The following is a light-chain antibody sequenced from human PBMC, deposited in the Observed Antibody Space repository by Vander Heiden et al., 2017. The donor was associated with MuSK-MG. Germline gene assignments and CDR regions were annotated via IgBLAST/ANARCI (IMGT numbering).Light chain of an antibody. Sequence: DIQMTQSPSSLSASVGDRVTITCRASQSISSYLNWYQQKPGKAPKLLIYAASSLQSGVPSRFSGRGSGTDFTLTISRLQPEDFATYYCQQSYSTFTFGHGTKVDIK. J-gene: IGKJ3*01. CDR2: AAS. CDR1: QSISSY. V-gene: IGKV1-39*01. CDR3: QQSYSTFT.